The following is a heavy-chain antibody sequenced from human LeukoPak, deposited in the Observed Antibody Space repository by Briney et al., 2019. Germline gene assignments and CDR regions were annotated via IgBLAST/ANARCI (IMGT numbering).Heavy chain of an antibody. CDR3: ARSRGMSNIWYFLFGS. J-gene: IGHJ4*02. Sequence: ASVKVSCKTSGYSFIDYYIHWVRQAPGQGLEWMGWINPNNGGTISAQQFQTRVTMTRDKSISTAYMELSGLRSDDTAVYYCARSRGMSNIWYFLFGSWGQGTLVTVSS. CDR2: INPNNGGT. D-gene: IGHD6-13*01. CDR1: GYSFIDYY. V-gene: IGHV1-2*02.